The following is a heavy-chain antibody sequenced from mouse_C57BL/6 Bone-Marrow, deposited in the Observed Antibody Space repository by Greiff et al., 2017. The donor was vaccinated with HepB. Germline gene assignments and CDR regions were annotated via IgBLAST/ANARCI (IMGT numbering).Heavy chain of an antibody. CDR1: GFTFSSYA. Sequence: EVMLVESGGGLVKPGGSLKLSCAASGFTFSSYAMSWVRQTPEKRLEWVATISDGGSYTYYPDNVKGRFTISRDNAKNNLYLQMSHLKSEDTAMYYGARDFLITTVVARGQGTLVTVSA. V-gene: IGHV5-4*01. CDR2: ISDGGSYT. J-gene: IGHJ3*01. D-gene: IGHD1-1*01. CDR3: ARDFLITTVVA.